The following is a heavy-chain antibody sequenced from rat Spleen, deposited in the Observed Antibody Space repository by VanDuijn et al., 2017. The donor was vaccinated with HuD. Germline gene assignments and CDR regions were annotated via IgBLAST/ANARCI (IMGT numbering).Heavy chain of an antibody. CDR3: ARDLDGYFDY. J-gene: IGHJ2*01. CDR1: GFSLTSYN. D-gene: IGHD1-12*03. CDR2: MWSGGST. Sequence: QVQLMESGPGLVQPSETLSLTCTVSGFSLTSYNVHWVRQPPGKGLEWMGVMWSGGSTDYNSALKSRLSISRETSKNQVFLKMNILQSEDTTTYYCARDLDGYFDYWGQGVMVTVSS. V-gene: IGHV2-45*01.